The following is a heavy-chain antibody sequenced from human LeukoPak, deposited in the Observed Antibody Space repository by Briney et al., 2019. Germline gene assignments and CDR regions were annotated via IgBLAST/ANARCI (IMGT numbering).Heavy chain of an antibody. V-gene: IGHV1-2*02. J-gene: IGHJ1*01. CDR3: ARGRSDYYLAS. D-gene: IGHD3-22*01. Sequence: ASVYVSCTASGYTFNDYYMDWVRQDPGQGLEWMGRIYSNSGGTNYAQNFQGRVTMTRETSISTAYMGLSRLRSDDTAVYFCARGRSDYYLASWGQGTLVTVSS. CDR2: IYSNSGGT. CDR1: GYTFNDYY.